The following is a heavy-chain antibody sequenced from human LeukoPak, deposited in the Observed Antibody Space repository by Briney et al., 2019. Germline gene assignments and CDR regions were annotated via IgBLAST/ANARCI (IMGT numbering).Heavy chain of an antibody. Sequence: ASVKVSCKASGGTFSSYAISWVRQAPGQGLEWMGGIIPIFGTANYAQKFQGRVTITTDESTSTAYMELSSLRSEDTAVYYCARELKEGYCSSTSCPGGAFDIWGQGTMVTVSS. CDR3: ARELKEGYCSSTSCPGGAFDI. D-gene: IGHD2-2*01. CDR2: IIPIFGTA. V-gene: IGHV1-69*05. J-gene: IGHJ3*02. CDR1: GGTFSSYA.